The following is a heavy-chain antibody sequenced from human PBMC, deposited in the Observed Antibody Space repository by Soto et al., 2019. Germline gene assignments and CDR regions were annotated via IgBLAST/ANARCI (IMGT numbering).Heavy chain of an antibody. CDR1: GYTFTSYD. D-gene: IGHD4-4*01. CDR3: ARAGNYVGQKRTGRIYYMDV. V-gene: IGHV1-8*01. CDR2: MNPNSGNT. J-gene: IGHJ6*03. Sequence: ASVKVSCKASGYTFTSYDINWVRQATGQGLEWMGWMNPNSGNTGYAQKFQGRVTMTRNTSISTAYMELSSLRSEDTTVYYCARAGNYVGQKRTGRIYYMDVCGKGTTVTVSS.